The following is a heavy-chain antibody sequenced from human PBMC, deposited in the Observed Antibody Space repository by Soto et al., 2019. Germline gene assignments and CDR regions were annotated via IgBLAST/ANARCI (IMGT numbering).Heavy chain of an antibody. CDR2: ISSSSSTI. D-gene: IGHD2-21*02. CDR3: LVFVVVTAIIGY. CDR1: GFTFSSYS. V-gene: IGHV3-48*02. J-gene: IGHJ4*02. Sequence: PGGSLRLSCAASGFTFSSYSMNWVRQAPGKGLEWVSYISSSSSTIYYADSVKGRFTISRDNAKNSLYLRMNSLRDEDTAVYYCLVFVVVTAIIGYWGQGTLVTVSS.